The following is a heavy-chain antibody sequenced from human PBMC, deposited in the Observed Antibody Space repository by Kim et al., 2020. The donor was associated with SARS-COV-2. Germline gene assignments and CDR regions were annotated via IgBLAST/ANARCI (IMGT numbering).Heavy chain of an antibody. Sequence: SKRTHADTGQSRVTISRYNSKNTLYLQMNSLRAEDTAVYYGARDSGGLLGYWGQGTLVTVSS. D-gene: IGHD1-26*01. CDR3: ARDSGGLLGY. V-gene: IGHV3-30*01. CDR2: SKR. J-gene: IGHJ4*02.